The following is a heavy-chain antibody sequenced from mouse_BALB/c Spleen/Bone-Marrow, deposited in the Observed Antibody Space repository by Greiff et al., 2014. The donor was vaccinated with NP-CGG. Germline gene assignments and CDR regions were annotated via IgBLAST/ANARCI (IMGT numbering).Heavy chain of an antibody. Sequence: EVQGVESGGNLVKSGGSLKLSCAASGFTFSSYGMSWVRQTPEKKLEWVATLSGGGSYTFYPDSVKGRFTISRDNAKNNLYLQLRSLRSEDTALYYCARHAYYDQTEVSFVYWGQGTLVTVSA. CDR3: ARHAYYDQTEVSFVY. D-gene: IGHD2-4*01. J-gene: IGHJ3*01. CDR1: GFTFSSYG. CDR2: LSGGGSYT. V-gene: IGHV5-9-2*01.